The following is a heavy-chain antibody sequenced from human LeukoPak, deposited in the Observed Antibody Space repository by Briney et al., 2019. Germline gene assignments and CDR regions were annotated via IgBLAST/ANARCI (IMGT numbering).Heavy chain of an antibody. J-gene: IGHJ4*02. Sequence: GASVKVSCKASGYTFTSYGISWVRQAPGQGLEWMGWISAYNGNTNYAQKLQGRVTMTTDTSTSTAYMELRSLRSDDTAVYYCARLYWSGYIPPYYFDYWGQGTLVTVSS. V-gene: IGHV1-18*01. CDR2: ISAYNGNT. D-gene: IGHD3-3*01. CDR1: GYTFTSYG. CDR3: ARLYWSGYIPPYYFDY.